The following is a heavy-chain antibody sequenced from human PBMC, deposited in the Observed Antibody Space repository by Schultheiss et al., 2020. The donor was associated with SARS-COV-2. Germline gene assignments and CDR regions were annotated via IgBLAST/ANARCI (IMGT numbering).Heavy chain of an antibody. CDR2: IWYDGSNK. V-gene: IGHV3-33*08. Sequence: GGSLRLSCAASGFTFSSYSMNWVRQAPGKGLEWVAVIWYDGSNKYYVDSVKGRFTISRDNAKNSLYLQMNSLRAEDTAVYYCARGTTTLPHFDYWGQGTLVTVSS. CDR1: GFTFSSYS. J-gene: IGHJ4*02. CDR3: ARGTTTLPHFDY. D-gene: IGHD4-11*01.